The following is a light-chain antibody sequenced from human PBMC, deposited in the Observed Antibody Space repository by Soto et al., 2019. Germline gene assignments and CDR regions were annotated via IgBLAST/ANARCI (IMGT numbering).Light chain of an antibody. CDR1: SSDVGRYDY. CDR3: CSYAGGNTWV. V-gene: IGLV2-11*01. Sequence: QSVLTQPRSVSGSPGQSVTISCTGTSSDVGRYDYVSWYQSHPDKAPRLVIYDVSKRPSGVPDRFSGSKSGNTASLTISGLQADHDADYYCCSYAGGNTWVFGGGTKVTVL. J-gene: IGLJ3*02. CDR2: DVS.